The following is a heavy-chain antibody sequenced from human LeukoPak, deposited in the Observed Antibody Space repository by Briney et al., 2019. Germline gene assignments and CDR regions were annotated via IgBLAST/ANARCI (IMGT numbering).Heavy chain of an antibody. D-gene: IGHD3-10*01. CDR3: AKGGRATYYSDS. CDR2: ISDSGGTT. CDR1: GFMFCYYI. Sequence: GGSVRLSCGAGGFMFCYYIVYGAGPARGGGLVGVSVISDSGGTTDYPASVKGRFTISSDNYKNTLYLQMNNLRAEATAVYYCAKGGRATYYSDSWGQGTLVTVSS. J-gene: IGHJ4*02. V-gene: IGHV3-23*01.